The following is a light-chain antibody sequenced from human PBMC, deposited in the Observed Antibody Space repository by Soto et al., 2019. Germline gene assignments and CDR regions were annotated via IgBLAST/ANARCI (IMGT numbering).Light chain of an antibody. CDR1: QSVSSSY. J-gene: IGKJ4*01. CDR3: QQFGGSPPRLT. V-gene: IGKV3-20*01. Sequence: EIVLTQSPGTLSLSPGERATLSCRASQSVSSSYLAWYQQKPGQAPRLLIYATSSRVTGVPDRFSGSGSGTDFTLTINRLEPEDFAVYYCQQFGGSPPRLTFGGGTNVDIK. CDR2: ATS.